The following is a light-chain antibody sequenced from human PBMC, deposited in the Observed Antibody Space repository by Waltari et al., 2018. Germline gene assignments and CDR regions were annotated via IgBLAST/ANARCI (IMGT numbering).Light chain of an antibody. Sequence: EIVMTQSPATLSVSPGERALLPCRASQSVSGYLAWYQQKPGQAPRLLIYSASTRVTGIPARFSGSGSGTEFTLTISSLQSEDFAVYHCQQYNDWLAPTFGGGTKVEI. J-gene: IGKJ4*01. CDR3: QQYNDWLAPT. V-gene: IGKV3-15*01. CDR2: SAS. CDR1: QSVSGY.